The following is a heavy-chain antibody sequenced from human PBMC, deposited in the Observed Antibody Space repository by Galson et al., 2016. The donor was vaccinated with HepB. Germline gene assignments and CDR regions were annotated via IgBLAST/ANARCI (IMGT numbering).Heavy chain of an antibody. CDR3: GRASYCGRGCYYHFDS. Sequence: SLRLSCAASGFIFTDYWMYWVRQVPGKGLVWVSRINTDGSNTRYADSVKGRFTITKAKTKSTRYLEMNSLRAEDTAVYYCGRASYCGRGCYYHFDSWGQGTLVTVSS. V-gene: IGHV3-74*01. J-gene: IGHJ4*02. CDR2: INTDGSNT. D-gene: IGHD2-21*02. CDR1: GFIFTDYW.